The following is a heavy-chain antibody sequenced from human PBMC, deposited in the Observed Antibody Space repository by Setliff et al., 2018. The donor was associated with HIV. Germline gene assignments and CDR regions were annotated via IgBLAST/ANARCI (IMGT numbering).Heavy chain of an antibody. J-gene: IGHJ4*02. V-gene: IGHV4-34*01. Sequence: SETLSLTCAVHGGSFSGSYWSWIRQPPGKGLEWIGERNYVGVTNHNPSLKSRVTISVEASKRQWSLKLNSVTAADTAVYFCATTECRGADCPQMYDYWGQGILVTVSS. CDR2: RNYVGVT. CDR3: ATTECRGADCPQMYDY. D-gene: IGHD2-21*02. CDR1: GGSFSGSY.